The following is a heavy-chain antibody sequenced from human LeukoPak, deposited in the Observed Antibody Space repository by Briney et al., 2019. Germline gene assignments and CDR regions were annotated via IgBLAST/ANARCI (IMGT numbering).Heavy chain of an antibody. V-gene: IGHV4-34*01. J-gene: IGHJ3*02. CDR1: GDDPFGGYY. CDR2: INHLGRT. CDR3: ARGDYASFDASDI. Sequence: SETLSLTCAVYGDDPFGGYYWAWIRQSPGKGLEWIGEINHLGRTNYNPSLKSRVTISVDTSKKQFSLNVNSVTAADTAVYYCARGDYASFDASDIWGQGTMVTVSS. D-gene: IGHD4-17*01.